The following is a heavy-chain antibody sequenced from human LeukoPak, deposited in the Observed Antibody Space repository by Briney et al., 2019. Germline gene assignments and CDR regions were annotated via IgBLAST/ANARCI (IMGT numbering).Heavy chain of an antibody. J-gene: IGHJ6*02. CDR2: ISSSSSYI. CDR1: GFTFSSYS. D-gene: IGHD6-19*01. CDR3: ARDTRAVAVSGMDV. Sequence: PGGSLRLSCAASGFTFSSYSMNWVRQAPGKGLEWVSSISSSSSYIYYADSVKGRFTISRDNAKNSLYLQMNSLRAEDTAVYYCARDTRAVAVSGMDVWGQGTTVTVSS. V-gene: IGHV3-21*01.